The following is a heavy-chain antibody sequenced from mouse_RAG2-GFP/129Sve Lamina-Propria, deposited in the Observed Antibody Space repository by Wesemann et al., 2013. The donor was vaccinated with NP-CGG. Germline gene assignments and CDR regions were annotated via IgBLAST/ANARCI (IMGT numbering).Heavy chain of an antibody. CDR2: INPSTGGT. D-gene: IGHD1-1*01. CDR1: GYSFTGYY. J-gene: IGHJ2*01. Sequence: GASVKISCKASGYSFTGYYMHWVKQSSEKSLEWIGEINPSTGGTSYNQKFKGKATLTVDKSSSTAYMQLKSLTSEDSAVYYCARPLYYGSSYDYWGQGTTLTVSS. V-gene: IGHV1-43*01. CDR3: ARPLYYGSSYDY.